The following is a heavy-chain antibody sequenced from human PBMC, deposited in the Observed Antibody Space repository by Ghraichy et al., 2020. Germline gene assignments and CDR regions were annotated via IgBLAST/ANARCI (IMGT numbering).Heavy chain of an antibody. CDR1: GFTFSSYA. Sequence: GSLRLSCAASGFTFSSYAMSWVRQAPGKGLEWVSAISGSGGSTYYADSVKGRFTISRDNSKNTLYLQMNSLRAEDTAVYYCAKDHSGSYRFRNWGQGTLVTVSS. D-gene: IGHD1-26*01. CDR2: ISGSGGST. J-gene: IGHJ4*02. V-gene: IGHV3-23*01. CDR3: AKDHSGSYRFRN.